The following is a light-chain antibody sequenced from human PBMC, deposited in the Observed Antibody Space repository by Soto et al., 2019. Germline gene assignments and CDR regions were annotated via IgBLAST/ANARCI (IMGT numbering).Light chain of an antibody. Sequence: QPVLTQSPSASASLGASVKLTCTLSSGHSSYAIAWHQQQPEKGPRFLMKLNSDGSHNKGDGIPDRFSGSSSGAERHLTISSLQSGDEADYYCQTWGTGILVFGGGTKLTVL. V-gene: IGLV4-69*01. J-gene: IGLJ2*01. CDR1: SGHSSYA. CDR3: QTWGTGILV. CDR2: LNSDGSH.